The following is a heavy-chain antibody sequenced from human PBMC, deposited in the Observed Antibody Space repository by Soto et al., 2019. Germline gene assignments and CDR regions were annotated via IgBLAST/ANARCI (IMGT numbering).Heavy chain of an antibody. Sequence: QLQLQASGPGLVKPSETLSLSCTVSGGSISSSSHYWGWIRQPPGKGLEWIGNIYYSGRTYYNPSLKSRVTISVDTSKNHFSLNLNSVTAADTAVFYCARSYYDFWSGSSYWYFDLWGRGTLLTVSS. CDR1: GGSISSSSHY. D-gene: IGHD3-3*01. CDR3: ARSYYDFWSGSSYWYFDL. J-gene: IGHJ2*01. V-gene: IGHV4-39*02. CDR2: IYYSGRT.